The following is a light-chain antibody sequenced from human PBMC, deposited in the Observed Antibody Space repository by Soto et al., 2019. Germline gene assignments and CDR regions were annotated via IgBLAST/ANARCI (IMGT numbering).Light chain of an antibody. Sequence: VMTQSPGTLSVSPGERATLSCRASQSFNSNYLAWYQQKPGQAPRLLIYGASSRATGIPDRFSGSGSGTDFTLTISRLEPEDFAVYYCHQYDSWTFGQGTKVDIK. CDR3: HQYDSWT. CDR1: QSFNSNY. CDR2: GAS. J-gene: IGKJ1*01. V-gene: IGKV3-20*01.